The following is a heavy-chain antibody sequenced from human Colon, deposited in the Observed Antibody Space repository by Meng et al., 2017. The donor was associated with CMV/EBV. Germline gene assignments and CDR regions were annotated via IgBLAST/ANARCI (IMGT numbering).Heavy chain of an antibody. CDR1: GVSMNGHY. CDR3: AKDVGANFFYGLDV. D-gene: IGHD1-26*01. Sequence: SETLSLTCTVSGVSMNGHYWSWIRQSPGKGLEWIGFTYYIGSADIGTRYSPSFESRVSISLDTSKNQFSLRLNSVTAADTAVYYCAKDVGANFFYGLDVWGQGTTVTVSS. J-gene: IGHJ6*02. V-gene: IGHV4-59*11. CDR2: TYYIGSADIGT.